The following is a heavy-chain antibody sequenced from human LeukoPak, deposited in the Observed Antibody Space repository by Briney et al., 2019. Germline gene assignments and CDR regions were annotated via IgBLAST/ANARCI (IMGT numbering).Heavy chain of an antibody. J-gene: IGHJ5*02. CDR1: GGSISSGGYS. V-gene: IGHV4-30-2*01. D-gene: IGHD6-13*01. CDR2: IYHSGST. CDR3: ARVKKQQLVYDWFDP. Sequence: SQTLSLTCAVSGGSISSGGYSWSWIRQPPGKGLEWIGYIYHSGSTYYNPSLKSRVTISVDRSKNQFSLKLSSVTAADTAVYYCARVKKQQLVYDWFDPWGQGTLVTVSS.